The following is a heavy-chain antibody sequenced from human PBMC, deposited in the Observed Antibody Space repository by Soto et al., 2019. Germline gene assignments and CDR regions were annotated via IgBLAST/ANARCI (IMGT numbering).Heavy chain of an antibody. CDR3: ARHGGYNWKAFDI. J-gene: IGHJ3*02. D-gene: IGHD1-1*01. CDR1: GYSFTSYW. V-gene: IGHV5-10-1*01. CDR2: IDPSDSYT. Sequence: GESLKISCKGSGYSFTSYWISWVRQMPGKGLEWMGRIDPSDSYTNYSPSFQGHVTISADKSISTAYLQWSSLKASDTAMYYCARHGGYNWKAFDIWGQGTMVTVS.